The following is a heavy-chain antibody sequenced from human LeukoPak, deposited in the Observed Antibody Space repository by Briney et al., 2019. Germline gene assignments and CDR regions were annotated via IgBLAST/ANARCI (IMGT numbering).Heavy chain of an antibody. CDR2: IYYSGST. D-gene: IGHD3-10*01. Sequence: SETLSLTCTVSGGSISSSNYFWGWIRQPPGKGLEWIGSIYYSGSTYYNPSLKSRVTISVDTSKNQFSLKLNSVTAADTAVYYCARDVGYYASGIYPWGQGTLVSVSS. V-gene: IGHV4-39*07. CDR1: GGSISSSNYF. J-gene: IGHJ5*02. CDR3: ARDVGYYASGIYP.